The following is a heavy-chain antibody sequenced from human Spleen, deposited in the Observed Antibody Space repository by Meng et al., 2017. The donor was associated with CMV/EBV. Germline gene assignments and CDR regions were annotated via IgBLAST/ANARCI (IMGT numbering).Heavy chain of an antibody. V-gene: IGHV3-21*01. CDR2: ISSSSSYI. CDR1: GFTLSSYS. Sequence: LRRSCAASGFTLSSYSMNWVRQAPGKGLEWVSSISSSSSYIYYADSVEGRFTISRDNAKNSLYLQMNSLRAEDTAVYYCARISEGFDYWGQGTLVTVSS. J-gene: IGHJ4*02. CDR3: ARISEGFDY.